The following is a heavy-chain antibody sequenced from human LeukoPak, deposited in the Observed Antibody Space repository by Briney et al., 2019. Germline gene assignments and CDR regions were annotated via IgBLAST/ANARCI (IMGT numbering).Heavy chain of an antibody. Sequence: KPSETLSLTCAVYGGSFSGYYWSWICQPPGKGLEWIGEINHSGSTNYNPSLKSRVTISVDTSKNQFSLKLSSVTAADTAVYYCARGQGVAAAQFDYWGQGTLVTVSS. CDR1: GGSFSGYY. D-gene: IGHD6-13*01. V-gene: IGHV4-34*01. CDR3: ARGQGVAAAQFDY. CDR2: INHSGST. J-gene: IGHJ4*02.